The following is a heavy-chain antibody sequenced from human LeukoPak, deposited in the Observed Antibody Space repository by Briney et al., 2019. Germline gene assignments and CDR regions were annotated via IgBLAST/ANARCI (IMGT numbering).Heavy chain of an antibody. D-gene: IGHD2-15*01. CDR2: VKSDGTTI. V-gene: IGHV3-74*01. CDR3: ANGNCSGGSCYFPYYFDY. Sequence: GGSLRLSCAASGFTLSGYWMHWVRQAPGQGLVWVSRVKSDGTTIYYADSVKGRFTISRDNSKNTLYLQMNSLRAEDTAVYYCANGNCSGGSCYFPYYFDYWGQGTLVTVSS. J-gene: IGHJ4*02. CDR1: GFTLSGYW.